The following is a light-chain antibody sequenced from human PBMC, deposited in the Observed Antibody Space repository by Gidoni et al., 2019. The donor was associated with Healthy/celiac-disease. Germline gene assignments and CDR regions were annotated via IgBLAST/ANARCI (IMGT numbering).Light chain of an antibody. J-gene: IGKJ1*01. CDR2: DAS. CDR3: QQRSNWPGT. CDR1: QSVSSY. V-gene: IGKV3-11*01. Sequence: ATLSCRASQSVSSYLAWYQQKTGQAPRLLIYDASNRATGIPARFSGSGSGTDFTLTISSLEPEDFAVYYCQQRSNWPGTFGPGTKVEIK.